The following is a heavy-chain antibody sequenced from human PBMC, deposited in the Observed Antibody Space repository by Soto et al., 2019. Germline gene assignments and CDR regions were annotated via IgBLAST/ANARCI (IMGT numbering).Heavy chain of an antibody. CDR1: GFTFSSYG. Sequence: QVQLVESGGGVVQPGRSLRLSCAASGFTFSSYGMHWVRQAPGKGPEWLAVIWYDGTNKYYADSVKGRFTVSRDNSNNTLYLQMNSLRAEDTAVYYCARSLDTAMVHGLYWGQGTLVTVSS. J-gene: IGHJ4*02. D-gene: IGHD5-18*01. CDR2: IWYDGTNK. CDR3: ARSLDTAMVHGLY. V-gene: IGHV3-33*01.